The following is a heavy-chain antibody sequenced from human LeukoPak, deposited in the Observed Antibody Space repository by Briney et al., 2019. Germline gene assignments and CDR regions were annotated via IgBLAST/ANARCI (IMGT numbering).Heavy chain of an antibody. V-gene: IGHV1-2*02. Sequence: GASVKVSCKPSGYTFSGYYLHWVRQAPGQGLEWMGWINPNSGGTNYAQKFQGRVTMTRDTSISTAYMELSRLRSDDTAVYYCARDNSVRDVAWWFNPWGQGTLVTVSS. D-gene: IGHD5-24*01. CDR3: ARDNSVRDVAWWFNP. J-gene: IGHJ5*02. CDR1: GYTFSGYY. CDR2: INPNSGGT.